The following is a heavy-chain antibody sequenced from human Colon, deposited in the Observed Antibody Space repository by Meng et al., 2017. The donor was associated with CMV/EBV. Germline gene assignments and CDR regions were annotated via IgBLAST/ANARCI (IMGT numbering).Heavy chain of an antibody. V-gene: IGHV4-59*01. CDR2: IFDRGSV. D-gene: IGHD3-3*01. CDR3: ARGNDFWSGSVSYHYFDL. J-gene: IGHJ2*01. CDR1: GGSMSGYY. Sequence: SETLSLTCDVSGGSMSGYYWSWLRQPPGKELEWIGFIFDRGSVNYNPSLHSRLTMSADTSNNQFFLNLTSVTAADTAVYYCARGNDFWSGSVSYHYFDLWGRGTLVTVSS.